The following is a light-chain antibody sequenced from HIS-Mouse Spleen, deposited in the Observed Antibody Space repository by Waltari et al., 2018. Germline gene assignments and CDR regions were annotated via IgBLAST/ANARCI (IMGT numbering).Light chain of an antibody. V-gene: IGKV4-1*01. J-gene: IGKJ3*01. CDR2: WAS. CDR1: QSVLYSSNNKNY. CDR3: QQYYSTPFT. Sequence: DIVMTQSPDSLAVSLGERATINCKSSQSVLYSSNNKNYLAWYQQKPGQPHKLLIYWASTRESGVPDRVSGSGSGTDFTLTISSLQAEDVAVYYCQQYYSTPFTFGPGTKVDIK.